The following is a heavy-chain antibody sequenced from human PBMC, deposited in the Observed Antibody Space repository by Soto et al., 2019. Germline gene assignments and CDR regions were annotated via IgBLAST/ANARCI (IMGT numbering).Heavy chain of an antibody. J-gene: IGHJ4*02. V-gene: IGHV4-39*01. CDR1: GGSITNAYYF. D-gene: IGHD2-2*01. Sequence: SETLSLTCTVSGGSITNAYYFWGWVRQPPGKGLEWIGSIYYSGSTYYNPSLKSRVTISVDTSRNQFSLKLSSVTAADTAVYYCVSPQSRLFSFYDSWGQGTLVTVSS. CDR2: IYYSGST. CDR3: VSPQSRLFSFYDS.